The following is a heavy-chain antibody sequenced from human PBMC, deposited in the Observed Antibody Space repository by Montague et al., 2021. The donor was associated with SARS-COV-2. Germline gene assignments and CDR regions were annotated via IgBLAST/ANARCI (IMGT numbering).Heavy chain of an antibody. D-gene: IGHD3-10*01. CDR1: DGSIRSYY. V-gene: IGHV4-59*08. CDR2: MHDSGTA. Sequence: SETLSLTCTVSDGSIRSYYWYWMRQPPGKGLEWIGYMHDSGTANYNPSLRRRVTLMVDASRNQFSLALSSVTAADTAMYYCTRLPRGSGTWGYFDYWAQGTLVTVSS. CDR3: TRLPRGSGTWGYFDY. J-gene: IGHJ4*02.